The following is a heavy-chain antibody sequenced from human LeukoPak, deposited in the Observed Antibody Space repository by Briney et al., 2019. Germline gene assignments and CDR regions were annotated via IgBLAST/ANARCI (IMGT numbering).Heavy chain of an antibody. CDR3: ARSLWGSSWYWFDP. D-gene: IGHD6-13*01. CDR1: GYTFTGYY. V-gene: IGHV1-2*02. CDR2: VNPNSGGT. J-gene: IGHJ5*02. Sequence: ASVKVSCKASGYTFTGYYMHWVRQAPGQGLEWMGWVNPNSGGTNYAQKFQGRVTMTRDTSISTAYMELSRLRSDDTAVYYCARSLWGSSWYWFDPWGQGTLVTVSS.